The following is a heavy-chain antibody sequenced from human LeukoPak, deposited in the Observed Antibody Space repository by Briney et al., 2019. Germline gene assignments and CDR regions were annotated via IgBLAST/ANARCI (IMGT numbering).Heavy chain of an antibody. Sequence: PGGSLRLSCAASGFTFSSYGMHWVRQAPGKGLEWVAVISYDGSNKYYADSVKGRFTNSRDNSKNTLYLQMNSLRAEDTAVYYCAKEVQYCSGGSCYYYYYGMDVWGQGTTVTVSS. D-gene: IGHD2-15*01. J-gene: IGHJ6*02. CDR3: AKEVQYCSGGSCYYYYYGMDV. CDR2: ISYDGSNK. V-gene: IGHV3-30*18. CDR1: GFTFSSYG.